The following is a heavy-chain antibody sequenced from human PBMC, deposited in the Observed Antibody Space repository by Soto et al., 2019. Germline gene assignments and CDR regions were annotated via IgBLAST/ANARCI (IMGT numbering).Heavy chain of an antibody. J-gene: IGHJ5*02. CDR3: AKRASPANIDNWFDP. V-gene: IGHV3-23*01. Sequence: GGSLRLSCVVSGFVFKNFAINWVRQPPGKGLEWVSVIRGTGLNTYYAASVKGRFNISRDNSKSTVYLQMDSLKVEDTAVYYCAKRASPANIDNWFDPWRTGTQVTVPS. CDR1: GFVFKNFA. CDR2: IRGTGLNT.